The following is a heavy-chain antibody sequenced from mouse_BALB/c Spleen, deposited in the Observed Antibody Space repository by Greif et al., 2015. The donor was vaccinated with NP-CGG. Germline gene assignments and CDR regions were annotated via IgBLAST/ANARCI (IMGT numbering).Heavy chain of an antibody. V-gene: IGHV5-4*02. Sequence: EVKLMESGGGLVKPGGSLKLSCAASGFTFSDYYMYWVRQTPEKRLEWVATISDGGSYTYYPDSVKGRFTISRDNAKNNLYLQMSSLKSEDTAMYYCARDGSYWYFDVWGAGTTVTVSS. CDR3: ARDGSYWYFDV. J-gene: IGHJ1*01. CDR1: GFTFSDYY. CDR2: ISDGGSYT. D-gene: IGHD1-1*02.